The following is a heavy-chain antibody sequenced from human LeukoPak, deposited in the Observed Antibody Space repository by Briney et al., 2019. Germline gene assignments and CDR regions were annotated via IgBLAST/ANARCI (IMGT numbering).Heavy chain of an antibody. V-gene: IGHV1-18*01. D-gene: IGHD6-13*01. CDR1: GYAFTSYG. J-gene: IGHJ4*02. CDR2: ISAYNGNT. CDR3: ARVKRHSRSDY. Sequence: ASEKVSCKASGYAFTSYGISWLRQALGQGLEWMGWISAYNGNTNYAQKLQGRVTMTTDTSTSTAYMELRSLRSDDTAVYYCARVKRHSRSDYWGQGTLVTVSS.